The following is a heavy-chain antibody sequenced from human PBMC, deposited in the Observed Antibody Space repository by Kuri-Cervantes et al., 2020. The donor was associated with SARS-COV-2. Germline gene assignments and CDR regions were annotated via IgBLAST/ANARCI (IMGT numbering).Heavy chain of an antibody. CDR3: TRDDFWSGYYPY. J-gene: IGHJ4*02. CDR2: IRSKAYGGTT. Sequence: GGSLRLSCEVSGFLFSASAIHWVRQASGKGLEWVGFIRSKAYGGTTEYAASVKGRFTISRDDSKSIAYLQMNSLKTEDTAVYYCTRDDFWSGYYPYWGQGTLVTVSS. D-gene: IGHD3-3*01. CDR1: GFLFSASA. V-gene: IGHV3-49*04.